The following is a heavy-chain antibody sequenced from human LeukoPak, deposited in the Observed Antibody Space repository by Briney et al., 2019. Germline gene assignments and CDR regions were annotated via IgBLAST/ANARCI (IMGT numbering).Heavy chain of an antibody. CDR1: GFTFSSYS. J-gene: IGHJ5*02. V-gene: IGHV3-21*01. Sequence: PGGSLRLSCAASGFTFSSYSMNWVRQAPGKGLEWVSSISSSSSYIYYADSVKGRFTISRDNAKNSLYLQMNNLRAEDTAVYYCARDPRYCSSTSCYPPHNWFDPWGQGTLVTVSS. D-gene: IGHD2-2*01. CDR3: ARDPRYCSSTSCYPPHNWFDP. CDR2: ISSSSSYI.